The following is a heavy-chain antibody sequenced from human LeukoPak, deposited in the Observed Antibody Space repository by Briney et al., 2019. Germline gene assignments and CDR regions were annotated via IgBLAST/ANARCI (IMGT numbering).Heavy chain of an antibody. Sequence: PGGSLRLSRSASGYSFSSYGMHWVRLAPGQGLEYVSGVSNDGGSTHYADSVKGRFIISRDNSKNTLYLQMSGLRPEDTAVYYCVKQDWGSQPAGYYFDDWGQGTLVIVSS. J-gene: IGHJ4*02. CDR1: GYSFSSYG. V-gene: IGHV3-64D*08. CDR3: VKQDWGSQPAGYYFDD. D-gene: IGHD7-27*01. CDR2: VSNDGGST.